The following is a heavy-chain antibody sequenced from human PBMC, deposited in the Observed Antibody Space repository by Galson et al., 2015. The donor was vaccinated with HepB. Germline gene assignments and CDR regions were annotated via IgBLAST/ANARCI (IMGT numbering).Heavy chain of an antibody. CDR2: IDPSNAAT. V-gene: IGHV1-46*03. J-gene: IGHJ4*02. CDR3: AREAPGTLYSDY. CDR1: GYIFATYF. D-gene: IGHD2-2*01. Sequence: SVKVSCKASGYIFATYFLHWVRQAPGQGLEYVGMIDPSNAATNFAQRFQGRVTMTRDTSTSTVYMDLSGLTSEDTAVYYCAREAPGTLYSDYWGQGTLVTVSS.